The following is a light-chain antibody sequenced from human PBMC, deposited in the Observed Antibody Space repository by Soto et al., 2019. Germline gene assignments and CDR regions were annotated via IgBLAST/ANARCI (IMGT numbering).Light chain of an antibody. CDR2: DVS. J-gene: IGLJ1*01. CDR3: SSYTTSNTRQIV. Sequence: VLTQPASVSGSPGQSITISCTGTGSDVGGYNYVSWYQHHPGKAPKLMIYDVSNRPSGVSNRFSGSKSGNTASLTISGLQPEDEADYYCSSYTTSNTRQIVFGTGTKVTVL. V-gene: IGLV2-14*03. CDR1: GSDVGGYNY.